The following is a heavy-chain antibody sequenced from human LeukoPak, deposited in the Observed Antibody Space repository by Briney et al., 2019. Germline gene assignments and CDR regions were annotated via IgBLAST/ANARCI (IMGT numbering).Heavy chain of an antibody. CDR2: IRSKAYGGTT. D-gene: IGHD6-19*01. CDR1: GFTFSSYS. CDR3: TSEDAVAGTFDY. J-gene: IGHJ4*02. V-gene: IGHV3-49*04. Sequence: GGSLRLSCAASGFTFSSYSMNWVRQAPGKGLEWVGFIRSKAYGGTTEYAASVKGRFIISRDDSKSIAHLQMNSLKTEDTAVYYCTSEDAVAGTFDYWGQGILVTVSS.